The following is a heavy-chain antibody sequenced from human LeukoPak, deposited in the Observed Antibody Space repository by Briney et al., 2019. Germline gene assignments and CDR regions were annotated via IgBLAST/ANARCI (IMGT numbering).Heavy chain of an antibody. Sequence: PGGSLRLSCAASGFTFSSYSMNWVRQAPGKGLEWVSSISSSSSYIYYADSVKGRFTISRDNAKNSLYLQMNSLRAEDTAVYYCARDPIYEWHYGMDVWGQGTTVTVSS. CDR3: ARDPIYEWHYGMDV. V-gene: IGHV3-21*01. J-gene: IGHJ6*02. D-gene: IGHD2-8*01. CDR1: GFTFSSYS. CDR2: ISSSSSYI.